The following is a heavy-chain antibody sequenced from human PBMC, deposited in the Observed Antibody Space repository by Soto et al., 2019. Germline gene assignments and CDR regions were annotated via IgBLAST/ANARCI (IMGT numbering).Heavy chain of an antibody. D-gene: IGHD3-16*01. Sequence: SETLSLTCIVSGSSISSSGYYWGWIRQPPGKGLEWIASMYYNVGTYYNPSLKSRVTISVDTSANQFSLKLSSVTAADTAVYYCARLPSRHWADYWGQGTLVTVSS. CDR3: ARLPSRHWADY. V-gene: IGHV4-39*01. CDR2: MYYNVGT. CDR1: GSSISSSGYY. J-gene: IGHJ4*02.